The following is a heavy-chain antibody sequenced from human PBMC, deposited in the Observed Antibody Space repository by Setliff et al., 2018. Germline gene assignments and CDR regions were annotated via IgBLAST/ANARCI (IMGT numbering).Heavy chain of an antibody. CDR3: ARHPYYYGSGTYLDNNNRWFDP. D-gene: IGHD3-10*01. CDR1: GYSFSTCW. V-gene: IGHV5-51*01. J-gene: IGHJ5*02. Sequence: GESLKISCKGSGYSFSTCWIGWVRQMPGKGLELMGIIYPGDSITRYSPSFQGQVTISVDKSINTAYLQWSSLRASDTAIYYCARHPYYYGSGTYLDNNNRWFDPWGQGTLVTAPQ. CDR2: IYPGDSIT.